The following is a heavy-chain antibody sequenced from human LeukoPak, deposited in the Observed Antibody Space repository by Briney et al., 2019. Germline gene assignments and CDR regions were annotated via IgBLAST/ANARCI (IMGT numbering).Heavy chain of an antibody. J-gene: IGHJ6*04. D-gene: IGHD3-10*01. V-gene: IGHV1-8*01. CDR2: MNPNSGNT. Sequence: ASVKVSCKASGYAFTNYDINWVRQATGQGLEWMGWMNPNSGNTGYAQKFQGRVTMTRNTSISTAYMELSSLRSEDTAVYYCARGILWLGDDVWGKGTTVTISS. CDR1: GYAFTNYD. CDR3: ARGILWLGDDV.